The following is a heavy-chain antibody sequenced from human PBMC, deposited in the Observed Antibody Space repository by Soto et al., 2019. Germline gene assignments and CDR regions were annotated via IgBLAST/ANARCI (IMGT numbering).Heavy chain of an antibody. CDR2: IHYSGSI. Sequence: SETLSLTCTVSGGSISYEYYHWTWIRQSPGKGLEWIGYIHYSGSIIYNPSFKSRVTISVDTSKNQFSLQLSSVTAADTAVYFSAREDDGGDRDYYGLDVWGQGTTVTVSS. V-gene: IGHV4-30-4*08. J-gene: IGHJ6*02. CDR1: GGSISYEYYH. CDR3: AREDDGGDRDYYGLDV. D-gene: IGHD2-21*02.